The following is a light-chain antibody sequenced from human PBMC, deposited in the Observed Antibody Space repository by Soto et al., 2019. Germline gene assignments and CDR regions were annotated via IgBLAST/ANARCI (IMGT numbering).Light chain of an antibody. CDR3: SSYAGSNIFWV. Sequence: QSVLTQPASVSGSPGQSITISCAGTTSDVAYYDLVSWYQQHPGRAPKLLIYEVDKRPSGISVRFSGSKSGATASLTISGLLPEDEAVYFCSSYAGSNIFWVFGGGTKLTVL. CDR1: TSDVAYYDL. V-gene: IGLV2-23*02. CDR2: EVD. J-gene: IGLJ3*02.